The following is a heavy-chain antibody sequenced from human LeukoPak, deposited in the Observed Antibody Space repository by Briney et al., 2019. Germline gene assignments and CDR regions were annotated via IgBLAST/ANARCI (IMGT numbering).Heavy chain of an antibody. V-gene: IGHV4-34*01. D-gene: IGHD3-22*01. CDR2: INHSGST. Sequence: PSETLSLTCAVYGGSFSGYYWSWIRQPPGKGLEWIGEINHSGSTNYNPSLKSRVTISMDTSKNQFSLKLGSVTAADTAVYYCARARYYYDSSGYYRFDYWGQGTLVTVSS. CDR1: GGSFSGYY. J-gene: IGHJ4*02. CDR3: ARARYYYDSSGYYRFDY.